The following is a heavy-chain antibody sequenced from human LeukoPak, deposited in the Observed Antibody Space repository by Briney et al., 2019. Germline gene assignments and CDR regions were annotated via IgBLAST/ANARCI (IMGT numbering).Heavy chain of an antibody. CDR2: ISSSSSYI. J-gene: IGHJ3*02. V-gene: IGHV3-21*01. CDR1: GFTFSSYS. D-gene: IGHD6-19*01. CDR3: ARVWLADAFDI. Sequence: GGSLRLSCAGSGFTFSSYSMNWVRQAPGKGLEWVSSISSSSSYIYYADSVKGRFTISRDNAKNSLYLQMNSLRAEDTAVYYCARVWLADAFDIWGQGTMVTVSS.